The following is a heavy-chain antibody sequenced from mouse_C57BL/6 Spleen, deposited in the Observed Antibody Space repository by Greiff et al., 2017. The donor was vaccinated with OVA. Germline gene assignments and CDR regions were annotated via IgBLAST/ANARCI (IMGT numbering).Heavy chain of an antibody. CDR2: IDPSDSYT. Sequence: QVQLQQPGAELVKPGASVKLSCKASGYTFTSYWMQWVKQRPGQGLEWIGEIDPSDSYTNYNQKFKGKATLTVDTSSSTAYMPLSSLTSEDSAVYYCARGGSSYWYFDVWGTGTTVTVSS. V-gene: IGHV1-50*01. CDR1: GYTFTSYW. J-gene: IGHJ1*03. D-gene: IGHD1-1*01. CDR3: ARGGSSYWYFDV.